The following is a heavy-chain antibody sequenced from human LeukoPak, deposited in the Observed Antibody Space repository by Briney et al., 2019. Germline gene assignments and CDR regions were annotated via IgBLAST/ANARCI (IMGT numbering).Heavy chain of an antibody. CDR2: INPNSGGT. V-gene: IGHV1-2*02. CDR3: AREGHGAWGSREPYDY. J-gene: IGHJ4*02. D-gene: IGHD7-27*01. CDR1: GYTFTGYY. Sequence: GASVKVSCKASGYTFTGYYMHWVRQAPGQGLEWMGWINPNSGGTNYAQKFQGRVTMTRDTSISTAYMELSRLRSDDTALYYCAREGHGAWGSREPYDYWGQGTLVSVSS.